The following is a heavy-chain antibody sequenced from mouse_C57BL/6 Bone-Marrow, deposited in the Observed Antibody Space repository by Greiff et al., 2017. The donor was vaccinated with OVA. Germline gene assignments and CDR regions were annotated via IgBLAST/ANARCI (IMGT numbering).Heavy chain of an antibody. CDR2: IRNKANGYTT. CDR3: ARGLRRDYWYFDV. J-gene: IGHJ1*03. Sequence: EVQRVESGGGLVQPGGSLSLSCAASGFTFTDYYMSWVRQPPGKALEWLGFIRNKANGYTTEYSASVKGRFTISRDNSQSILYLQMNALRAEDSATYYCARGLRRDYWYFDVWGTGTTVTVSS. V-gene: IGHV7-3*01. D-gene: IGHD2-4*01. CDR1: GFTFTDYY.